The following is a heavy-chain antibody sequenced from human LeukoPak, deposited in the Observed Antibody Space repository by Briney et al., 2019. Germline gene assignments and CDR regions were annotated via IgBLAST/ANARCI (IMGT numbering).Heavy chain of an antibody. CDR2: INPNSGGT. D-gene: IGHD3-22*01. V-gene: IGHV1-2*02. Sequence: AASVKVSCKASGYTFTGYYMHWVRQAPGQGLEWMGWINPNSGGTNYAQKFQGRVTMTRDTSISTAYMELSRLRSDDTAVYYCVRVFRRGYYDSSGYKGNWFDPWGQGTLVTVSS. CDR3: VRVFRRGYYDSSGYKGNWFDP. CDR1: GYTFTGYY. J-gene: IGHJ5*02.